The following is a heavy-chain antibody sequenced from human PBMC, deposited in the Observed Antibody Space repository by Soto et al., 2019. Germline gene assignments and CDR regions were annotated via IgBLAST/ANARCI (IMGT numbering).Heavy chain of an antibody. V-gene: IGHV2-26*01. D-gene: IGHD3-22*01. CDR1: GFSLSNPRMG. CDR3: TRIQRISMIVVSKPYFDY. CDR2: IFSNDEK. J-gene: IGHJ4*02. Sequence: SGPTLVNPTETLTLTCTVSGFSLSNPRMGVSWIRQPPGKALEWLAHIFSNDEKSYSTSLKSRLTISRDTSKSQVVLTMTNMDPVDTATYYCTRIQRISMIVVSKPYFDYWGQGALVTVSS.